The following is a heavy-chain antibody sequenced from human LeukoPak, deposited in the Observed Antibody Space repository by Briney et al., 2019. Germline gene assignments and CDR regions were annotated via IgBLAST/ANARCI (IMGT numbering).Heavy chain of an antibody. CDR3: AREGGVGPTAPPDYYSYQMDV. V-gene: IGHV1-18*01. D-gene: IGHD1-26*01. Sequence: ASVKVSCKASGYTFISYGITWVRQAPGQGLEWMGWISPYTTKTNYAQSLQGRVPMTTDTSTSTAYMELRSLRSDDTAVYYCAREGGVGPTAPPDYYSYQMDVWGKGTTVTVSS. CDR1: GYTFISYG. J-gene: IGHJ6*03. CDR2: ISPYTTKT.